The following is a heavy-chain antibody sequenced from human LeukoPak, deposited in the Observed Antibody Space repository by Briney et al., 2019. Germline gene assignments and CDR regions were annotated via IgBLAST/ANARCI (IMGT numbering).Heavy chain of an antibody. D-gene: IGHD6-6*01. J-gene: IGHJ4*02. Sequence: PGGSLRLSCATSGFTFSSYMMNWVRQAPGKGLVWVSRINSDGSSTSYADSVRGRFSISRDNAKNTLYLQMNSLRAEDTAVYYCARGLSGYASSLGYWGQGTLVTVSA. CDR2: INSDGSST. CDR3: ARGLSGYASSLGY. CDR1: GFTFSSYM. V-gene: IGHV3-74*01.